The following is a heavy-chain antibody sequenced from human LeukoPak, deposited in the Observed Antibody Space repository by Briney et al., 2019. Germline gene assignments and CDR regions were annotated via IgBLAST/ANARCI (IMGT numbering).Heavy chain of an antibody. J-gene: IGHJ5*02. Sequence: PSETLSLTCTVSGGSISSSSYHWGWIRQPPGKGLEWIGSIYYSGSTYYNPSLKSRVTISVDTSKNQFSLKLSSVTAADTAVYYCARRERFVVVPAAIPGFDPWGQGTLVTVSS. V-gene: IGHV4-39*01. CDR1: GGSISSSSYH. CDR3: ARRERFVVVPAAIPGFDP. CDR2: IYYSGST. D-gene: IGHD2-2*01.